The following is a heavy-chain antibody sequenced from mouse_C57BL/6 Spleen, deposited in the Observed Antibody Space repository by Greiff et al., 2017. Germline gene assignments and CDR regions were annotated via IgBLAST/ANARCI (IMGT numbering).Heavy chain of an antibody. J-gene: IGHJ4*01. CDR3: ARGMVTNGMDY. D-gene: IGHD2-2*01. Sequence: EVQLVESGPELVKPGASVKISCKASGYSFTGYYMNWVKQSPEKSLEWIGEINPSTGGTTYNQKFKAKATLTVDKSSSTAYMQLKSLTSEDSAVYYCARGMVTNGMDYWGQGTSVTVSS. CDR2: INPSTGGT. V-gene: IGHV1-42*01. CDR1: GYSFTGYY.